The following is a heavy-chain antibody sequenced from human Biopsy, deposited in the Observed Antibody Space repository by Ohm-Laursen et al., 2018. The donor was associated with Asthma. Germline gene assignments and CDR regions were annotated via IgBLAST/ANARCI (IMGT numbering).Heavy chain of an antibody. CDR2: HDHEEGGT. Sequence: GASVKVSCKFSGYSLTDLSMHWVRQAPGQGLEWMGGHDHEEGGTVNARRFQGRVTMTEDTSTDTAYMELSSLSSDDTAVYYCASDFPKDYVSYNFQFWGQGTLVTVSS. CDR3: ASDFPKDYVSYNFQF. CDR1: GYSLTDLS. D-gene: IGHD1-26*01. J-gene: IGHJ4*02. V-gene: IGHV1-24*01.